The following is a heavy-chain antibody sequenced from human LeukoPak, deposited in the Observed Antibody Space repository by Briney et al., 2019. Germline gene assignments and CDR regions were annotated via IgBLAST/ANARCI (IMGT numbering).Heavy chain of an antibody. Sequence: ASVKVSCKASGYTFTGYYMHWVRQAPGQGLEWMGWINPNSGGTNYAQKFQGRVTMTRDTSISTAYMELSRLRSDDTAAYYCARGGLGYWCGCSCYVDYWGQGTLVTVSS. CDR2: INPNSGGT. CDR3: ARGGLGYWCGCSCYVDY. J-gene: IGHJ4*02. CDR1: GYTFTGYY. V-gene: IGHV1-2*02. D-gene: IGHD2-15*01.